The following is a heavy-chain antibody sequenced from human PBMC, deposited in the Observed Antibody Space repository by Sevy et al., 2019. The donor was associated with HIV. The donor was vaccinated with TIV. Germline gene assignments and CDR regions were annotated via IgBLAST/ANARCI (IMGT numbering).Heavy chain of an antibody. V-gene: IGHV3-30*03. D-gene: IGHD5-12*01. CDR1: GFTFSTYA. Sequence: GGSLRLSCAGSGFTFSTYAMHWVRQAPGKGLEWLAVIPYDGSLKFLKDSVRGRFTISRDNSKNTVYLQMNSLRAEDTAVYYCAREHPGYNPFDNWGQGTLVTVSS. CDR2: IPYDGSLK. J-gene: IGHJ4*02. CDR3: AREHPGYNPFDN.